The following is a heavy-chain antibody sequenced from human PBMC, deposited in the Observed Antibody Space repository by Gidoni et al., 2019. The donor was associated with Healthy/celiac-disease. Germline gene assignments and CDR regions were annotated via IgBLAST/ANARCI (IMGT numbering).Heavy chain of an antibody. CDR3: TTPYYYGSGTEVGY. D-gene: IGHD3-10*01. Sequence: EVQLVESGGGLVKPGGSLRLSCAASGFTFSTAWMSWVRQAPGKGLEWVGRIKSKTDGGTTDYAAPVKGRFTISRDDSKNTLYLQMNSLKTEDTAVYYCTTPYYYGSGTEVGYWGQGTLVTVSS. CDR2: IKSKTDGGTT. V-gene: IGHV3-15*01. J-gene: IGHJ4*02. CDR1: GFTFSTAW.